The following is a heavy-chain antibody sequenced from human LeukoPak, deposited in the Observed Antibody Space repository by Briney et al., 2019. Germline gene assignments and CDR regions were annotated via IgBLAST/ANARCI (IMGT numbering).Heavy chain of an antibody. CDR2: IIPIFGTA. V-gene: IGHV1-69*06. CDR1: GYTFTGYY. Sequence: SVKVSCKASGYTFTGYYMHWVRQAPGQGLEWMGGIIPIFGTANYAQKFQGRVTITADKSTSTAYMELSSLRSEDTAVYYCARTDSSGYHYFDYWGQGTLVTVSS. D-gene: IGHD3-22*01. J-gene: IGHJ4*02. CDR3: ARTDSSGYHYFDY.